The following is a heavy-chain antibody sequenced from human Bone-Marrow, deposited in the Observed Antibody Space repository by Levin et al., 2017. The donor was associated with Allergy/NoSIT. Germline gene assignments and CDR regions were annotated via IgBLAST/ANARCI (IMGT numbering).Heavy chain of an antibody. CDR2: ISYDGNNE. CDR1: GFKFSSFA. D-gene: IGHD1-14*01. J-gene: IGHJ4*02. CDR3: ARGSAEFDY. Sequence: PGGSLRLSCAASGFKFSSFAIHWVRQAPGKGLEWVALISYDGNNEDYAHSVEGRFTISRDNSKNTVYLQMNRLKPEDTAVYYCARGSAEFDYWGQGVLVTVSS. V-gene: IGHV3-30*04.